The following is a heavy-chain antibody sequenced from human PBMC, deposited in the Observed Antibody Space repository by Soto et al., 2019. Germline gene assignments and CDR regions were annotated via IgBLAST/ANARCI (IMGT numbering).Heavy chain of an antibody. J-gene: IGHJ4*02. CDR1: GYTFTDYY. CDR3: ARQDGYSDGYYLVY. CDR2: INPNSGGT. V-gene: IGHV1-2*04. D-gene: IGHD5-18*01. Sequence: ASVKFSCQASGYTFTDYYMHCVRQAPGQGLEWMGWINPNSGGTNYAHKFQGWVTMTRDTSISTAYMELSRLRADDTAVYYCARQDGYSDGYYLVYWGQGTLVTVSS.